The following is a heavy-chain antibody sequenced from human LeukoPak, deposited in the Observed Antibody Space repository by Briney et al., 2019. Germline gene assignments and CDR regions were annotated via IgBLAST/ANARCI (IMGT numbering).Heavy chain of an antibody. V-gene: IGHV1-18*01. Sequence: ASVKVSCKASGYTFSTYGINWVRQAPGQGLEWMGWISAYNGNTNYAQKLQGRVTMTTDTSTSTAYMELSSLRSEDTAVYYCARDPVEGHYFDYWGQGTLVTVSS. CDR2: ISAYNGNT. D-gene: IGHD5-24*01. J-gene: IGHJ4*02. CDR3: ARDPVEGHYFDY. CDR1: GYTFSTYG.